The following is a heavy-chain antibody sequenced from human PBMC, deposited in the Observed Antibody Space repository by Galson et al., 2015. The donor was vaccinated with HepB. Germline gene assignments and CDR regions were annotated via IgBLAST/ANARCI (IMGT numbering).Heavy chain of an antibody. V-gene: IGHV1-69*02. J-gene: IGHJ5*02. Sequence: SVKVSCKASGGTFSSYTISWVRQAPGQGLEWMGRIIPILGIANYAQKFQGRVTITADKSTSTAYMELSSLRSEDTAVYYCARAGLERPNWFDPWGQGTLVTVSS. CDR1: GGTFSSYT. CDR2: IIPILGIA. CDR3: ARAGLERPNWFDP. D-gene: IGHD1-1*01.